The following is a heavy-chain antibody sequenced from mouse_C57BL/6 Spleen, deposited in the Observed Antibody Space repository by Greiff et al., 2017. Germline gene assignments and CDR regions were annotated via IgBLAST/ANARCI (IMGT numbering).Heavy chain of an antibody. CDR2: FHPYNDDT. J-gene: IGHJ4*01. Sequence: QVTLKVSGAELVKPGASVKMSCKASGYTFTTYPIEWMKQNHGKSLEWIGNFHPYNDDTKYNEKFKGKATLTVEKSSSTVYLELSRLTSDDSAVYYCARGYDYDEGYYAMDYWGQGTSVTVSS. CDR1: GYTFTTYP. D-gene: IGHD2-4*01. V-gene: IGHV1-47*01. CDR3: ARGYDYDEGYYAMDY.